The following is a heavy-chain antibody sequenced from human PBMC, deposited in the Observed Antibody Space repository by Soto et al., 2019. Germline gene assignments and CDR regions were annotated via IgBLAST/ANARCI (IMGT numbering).Heavy chain of an antibody. V-gene: IGHV4-61*08. D-gene: IGHD1-20*01. Sequence: PSETLSLTCTVSGASVSSGGYYWSWIRQPPGKGLEWIGYIFYTGSTTYNPSLKSRVTVSLDTSKNQFSLKLTSVTAADTAIYYCARAGRYTASYWGQGTLVTVSS. J-gene: IGHJ4*02. CDR1: GASVSSGGYY. CDR3: ARAGRYTASY. CDR2: IFYTGST.